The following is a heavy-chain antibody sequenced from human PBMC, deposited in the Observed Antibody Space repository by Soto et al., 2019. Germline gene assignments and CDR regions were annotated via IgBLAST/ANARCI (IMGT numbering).Heavy chain of an antibody. V-gene: IGHV2-5*02. J-gene: IGHJ6*02. CDR2: IYWDDDK. D-gene: IGHD3-3*01. CDR1: GFSLTTSGVG. CDR3: AHTVIFGVVKKYGMDV. Sequence: QITLKESGPTLVKPTQTLTLTCTFSGFSLTTSGVGVAWIRQPPGKALEWLALIYWDDDKYYNPSLRSRLNITKDTSKNQVVLTVTNMDPVDTGTYYCAHTVIFGVVKKYGMDVWGQGTSVAVSS.